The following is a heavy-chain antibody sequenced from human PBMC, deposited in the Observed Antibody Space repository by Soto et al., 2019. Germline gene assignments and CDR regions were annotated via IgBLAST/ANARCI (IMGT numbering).Heavy chain of an antibody. CDR2: INPNSGGT. CDR1: GYTFTGYY. D-gene: IGHD3-10*01. Sequence: ASVKVSCKASGYTFTGYYMHWVRQAPGQGLEWMGWINPNSGGTNYAQKFQGWVTMTRDTSISTAYMELSRLRSDDTAVYYCVRDRSRITMVRGGSFPDYWGQGTLVTVSS. CDR3: VRDRSRITMVRGGSFPDY. V-gene: IGHV1-2*04. J-gene: IGHJ4*02.